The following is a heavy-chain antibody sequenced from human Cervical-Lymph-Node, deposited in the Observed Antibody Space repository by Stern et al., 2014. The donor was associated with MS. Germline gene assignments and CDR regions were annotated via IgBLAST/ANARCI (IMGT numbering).Heavy chain of an antibody. CDR2: ISDGGGRT. CDR1: GFTFSSES. CDR3: SKEEMAVAGTTNY. J-gene: IGHJ4*02. V-gene: IGHV3-23*04. Sequence: EVQLVESGGGLVQPGGSLRLSCAASGFTFSSESMGWVRQTPEKGLEWISTISDGGGRTYYAASVKGRFTISRDNSKNTLYLQMNSLRADDTARYYCSKEEMAVAGTTNYWGQGTLGTLSS. D-gene: IGHD6-19*01.